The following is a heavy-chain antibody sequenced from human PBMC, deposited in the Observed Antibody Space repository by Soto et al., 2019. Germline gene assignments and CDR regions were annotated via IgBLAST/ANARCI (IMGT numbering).Heavy chain of an antibody. J-gene: IGHJ6*03. D-gene: IGHD2-15*01. CDR1: GGTFSSYT. Sequence: QVQLVQSGAEVKKPGSSVKVSCKASGGTFSSYTISWVRQAPGQGLEWMGRIIPILGIANYAQKFQGRVTITADKSTSTAYMELSSLRSEDTAVYYCARGDQRVVAATHYYYYMDVWGKGTTVTVSS. CDR3: ARGDQRVVAATHYYYYMDV. V-gene: IGHV1-69*02. CDR2: IIPILGIA.